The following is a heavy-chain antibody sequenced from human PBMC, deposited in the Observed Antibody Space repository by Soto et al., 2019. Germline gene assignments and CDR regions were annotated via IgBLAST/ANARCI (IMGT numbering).Heavy chain of an antibody. J-gene: IGHJ4*02. V-gene: IGHV3-48*03. CDR2: ISNSDSSV. D-gene: IGHD2-2*01. CDR1: GFAFSSYE. Sequence: PGGSLRLSCSASGFAFSSYEMNWVRQSPERGLEWISYISNSDSSVYYAYSVRGRFTISRDNAKNSLFLQMNNLRADDTAVYYCARDQKTAAVGFDYSGPGTLVTVSS. CDR3: ARDQKTAAVGFDY.